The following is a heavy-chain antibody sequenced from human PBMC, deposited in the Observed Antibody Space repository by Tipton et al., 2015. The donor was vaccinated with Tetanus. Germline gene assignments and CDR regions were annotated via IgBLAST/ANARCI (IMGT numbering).Heavy chain of an antibody. CDR2: IFHSGST. CDR1: GGSMSNNY. CDR3: ARQGPIWFGELLTNY. V-gene: IGHV4-59*08. J-gene: IGHJ4*02. D-gene: IGHD3-10*01. Sequence: TLSLTCTVSGGSMSNNYWSWIRQPPGKGLEWIAYIFHSGSTNYSPSLKSRVAISMDTSKNQISLKLSSVTAAGTAVYYCARQGPIWFGELLTNYWGQGTLVTVSS.